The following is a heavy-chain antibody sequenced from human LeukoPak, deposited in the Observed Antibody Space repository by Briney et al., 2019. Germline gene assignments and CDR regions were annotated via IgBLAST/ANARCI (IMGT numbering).Heavy chain of an antibody. CDR1: GYSVTSGYY. D-gene: IGHD2-21*02. CDR2: IHHSGSA. CDR3: ARDVTQGHGY. Sequence: SETLSLTCTVSGYSVTSGYYWGWIRQPSEKGLEWIGRIHHSGSAYYNPSLKSRVIISVDRSKNQISLKLSSVTAADTAIYFCARDVTQGHGYWGQGTLVTVSS. J-gene: IGHJ4*02. V-gene: IGHV4-38-2*02.